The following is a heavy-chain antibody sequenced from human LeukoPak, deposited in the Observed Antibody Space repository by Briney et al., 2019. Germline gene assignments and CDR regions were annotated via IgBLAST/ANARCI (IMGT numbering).Heavy chain of an antibody. D-gene: IGHD3-16*02. CDR3: ARVGPYDYAWGSYRRYYYYYMDV. CDR1: GGSFSGYY. J-gene: IGHJ6*03. V-gene: IGHV4-34*01. Sequence: PSETLSLTCAVYGGSFSGYYWSWIRQPPGKGLEWIVEINHSGITNYNPSLKSRVTISVDTSKNQFSLKLSSVTAADTAVYYCARVGPYDYAWGSYRRYYYYYMDVWGKGTTVTVSS. CDR2: INHSGIT.